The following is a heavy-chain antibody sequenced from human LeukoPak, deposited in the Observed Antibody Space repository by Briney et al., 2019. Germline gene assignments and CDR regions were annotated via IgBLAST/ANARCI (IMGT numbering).Heavy chain of an antibody. V-gene: IGHV3-33*01. CDR1: GFTFSSYG. CDR3: ARDYYDSSGYYSNLGY. Sequence: GRSLRLSCAASGFTFSSYGMHWVRQAPGKGLEWVAVIWYDGSNKYYADSVKGRFTISRDNSKNTLYLQMNSLRAEDTPVYYCARDYYDSSGYYSNLGYWGQGTLVTVSS. J-gene: IGHJ4*02. D-gene: IGHD3-22*01. CDR2: IWYDGSNK.